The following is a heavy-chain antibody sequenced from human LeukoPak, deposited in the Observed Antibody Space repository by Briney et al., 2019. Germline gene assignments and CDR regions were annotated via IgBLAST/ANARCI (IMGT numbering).Heavy chain of an antibody. J-gene: IGHJ4*02. CDR2: MTSSSKTA. V-gene: IGHV3-48*02. Sequence: GGSLRLSCAASGFSFRFYSMNWVRQAPGKGLEWISYMTSSSKTAYYADSVRGRFAISRDNAKNSLYLQMNSLRDEDTAMYYCARENILTGYYNFDYWGQGTLVTVSS. CDR1: GFSFRFYS. CDR3: ARENILTGYYNFDY. D-gene: IGHD3-9*01.